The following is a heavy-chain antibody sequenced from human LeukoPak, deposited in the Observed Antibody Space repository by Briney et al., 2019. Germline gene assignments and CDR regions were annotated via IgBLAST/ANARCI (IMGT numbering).Heavy chain of an antibody. D-gene: IGHD4-17*01. CDR1: GFTFSSYS. CDR2: ISSSSSYI. J-gene: IGHJ4*02. CDR3: ARDARTVTTLFDY. V-gene: IGHV3-21*01. Sequence: GGSLRLSCAASGFTFSSYSMSWVRQAPGKGLEWVSSISSSSSYIYYADSVKGRFTISRDNAKNSLYLQMNSLRAEDTAVYYCARDARTVTTLFDYWGQGTLVTVSS.